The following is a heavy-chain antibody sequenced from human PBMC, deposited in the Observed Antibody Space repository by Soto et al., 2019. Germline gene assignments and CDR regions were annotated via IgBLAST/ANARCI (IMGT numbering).Heavy chain of an antibody. V-gene: IGHV4-34*01. J-gene: IGHJ3*02. D-gene: IGHD3-22*01. CDR2: INHSGST. Sequence: SETLSLTCAVYGGSFSGYYWSWIRQPPGKGLEWIGEINHSGSTNYNPSLKSRVTISVDTSKNQFSLKLSSVTAADTAVYYCARIQKGYDSSGYLSRAFDIWGQGTMVTVSS. CDR3: ARIQKGYDSSGYLSRAFDI. CDR1: GGSFSGYY.